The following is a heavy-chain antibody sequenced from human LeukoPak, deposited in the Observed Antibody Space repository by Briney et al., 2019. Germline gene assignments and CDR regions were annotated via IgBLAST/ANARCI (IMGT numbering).Heavy chain of an antibody. CDR3: AKDGGSYNLYAFNI. V-gene: IGHV3-9*01. CDR2: ISWNSGSI. Sequence: PGGSLRLSCAASGFTFDDYAMHWVRQAPGKGLEWVSGISWNSGSIGYADSVKGRFTISRDNAKNSLYLQMNSLRAEDTALYYCAKDGGSYNLYAFNIWGQGTMVTVSS. CDR1: GFTFDDYA. J-gene: IGHJ3*02. D-gene: IGHD1-26*01.